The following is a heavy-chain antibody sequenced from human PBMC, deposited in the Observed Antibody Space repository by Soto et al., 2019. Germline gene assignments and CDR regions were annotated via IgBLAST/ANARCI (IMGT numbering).Heavy chain of an antibody. CDR3: AAGRHYYDSSGPFSY. V-gene: IGHV1-58*02. CDR2: IVVGSGNT. D-gene: IGHD3-22*01. Sequence: QMKLVQSGPEVKKPGTSVKVSCKASGFTFTSSAMQWVRQARGQRLEWIGWIVVGSGNTNYAQKFQERVTITRDMSTSTAYMELSSRRSEDTAVYYCAAGRHYYDSSGPFSYWGQGTLVTVSS. CDR1: GFTFTSSA. J-gene: IGHJ4*02.